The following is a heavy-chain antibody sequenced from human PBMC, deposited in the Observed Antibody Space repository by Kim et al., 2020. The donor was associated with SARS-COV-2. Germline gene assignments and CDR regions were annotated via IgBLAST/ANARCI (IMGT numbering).Heavy chain of an antibody. CDR3: ARGVTYDISNC. V-gene: IGHV3-7*01. J-gene: IGHJ4*02. Sequence: GGSLRLSCAASGFTFSSYGMNWVRQAPGKGLEWVANIKQDGTSKDYVDSVKGRFTISRDNSKNSLYLQMNSLRGEDTAVYFCARGVTYDISNCWGQGILVSLSA. CDR2: IKQDGTSK. D-gene: IGHD4-4*01. CDR1: GFTFSSYG.